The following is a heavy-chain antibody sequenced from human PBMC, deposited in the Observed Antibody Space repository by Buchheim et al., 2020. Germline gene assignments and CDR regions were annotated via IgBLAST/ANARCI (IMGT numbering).Heavy chain of an antibody. D-gene: IGHD3-10*01. J-gene: IGHJ3*02. CDR3: ATVRGNAFDM. CDR1: GVSFSSYR. Sequence: EEQLVESGGGLVQPGESLTLSCLVSGVSFSSYRLNWVRQAPGKGLEWISYISSSGSPIYYADSVRGRFTISRDNAKNSLYLPMYNLRVEGTALYYCATVRGNAFDMWGQGT. V-gene: IGHV3-48*03. CDR2: ISSSGSPI.